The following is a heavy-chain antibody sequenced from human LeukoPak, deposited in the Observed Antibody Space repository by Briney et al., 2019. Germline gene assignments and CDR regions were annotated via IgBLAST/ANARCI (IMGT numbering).Heavy chain of an antibody. J-gene: IGHJ1*01. CDR2: ISDSGIT. Sequence: SETLSLSCTVSGDSVSSGYWTWIRQSPGKGLEWIGYISDSGITDYNPSLKSRLTISVDTSNNKFSLNLHSVTAADTAVYYCAGRRHRYSRGWGQGILVTVSS. CDR1: GDSVSSGY. CDR3: AGRRHRYSRG. V-gene: IGHV4-4*09. D-gene: IGHD2-15*01.